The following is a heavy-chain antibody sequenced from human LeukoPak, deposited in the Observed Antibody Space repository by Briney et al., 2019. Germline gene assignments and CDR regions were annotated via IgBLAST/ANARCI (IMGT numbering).Heavy chain of an antibody. CDR2: ISYDGSNK. J-gene: IGHJ4*02. CDR3: ATLTIAAAGTSDFDY. V-gene: IGHV3-30-3*01. D-gene: IGHD6-13*01. CDR1: GFTFSSYA. Sequence: PGGSLRLSCAASGFTFSSYAMHWVRQAPGKGLEWVAVISYDGSNKYYADSVKGRFTISRDNSKNTLYLQMNSLRAEDTAVYYCATLTIAAAGTSDFDYWGQGTLVTVSS.